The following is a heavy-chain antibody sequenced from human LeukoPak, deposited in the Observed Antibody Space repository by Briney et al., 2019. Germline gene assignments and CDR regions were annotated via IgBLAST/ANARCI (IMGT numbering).Heavy chain of an antibody. V-gene: IGHV1-2*02. J-gene: IGHJ4*02. Sequence: GWINPNSGGTNYAQKFQGRVTMTRDTSISTAYMELSRLRSDDTAVYYCARALPRGSYFDYWGQGTLVTVSS. CDR2: INPNSGGT. D-gene: IGHD1-26*01. CDR3: ARALPRGSYFDY.